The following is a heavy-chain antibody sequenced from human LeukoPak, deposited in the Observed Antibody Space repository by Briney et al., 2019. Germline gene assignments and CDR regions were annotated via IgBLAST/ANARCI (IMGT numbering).Heavy chain of an antibody. J-gene: IGHJ4*02. V-gene: IGHV4-39*01. CDR2: IYYSGST. Sequence: KASETLSLTCTVSGGSISSSSYYWGWIRQPPGKGLEWIGSIYYSGSTYYNPSLKSRVTISVDTSKNQFSLKLSSVTAADTAVYYCARSRVSSSWFNWGQGTLVTVSS. D-gene: IGHD6-13*01. CDR1: GGSISSSSYY. CDR3: ARSRVSSSWFN.